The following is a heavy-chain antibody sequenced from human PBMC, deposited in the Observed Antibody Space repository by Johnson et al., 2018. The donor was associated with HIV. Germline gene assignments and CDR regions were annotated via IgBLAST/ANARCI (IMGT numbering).Heavy chain of an antibody. CDR3: ASEVEYSSLGGI. CDR1: GFTFSDYY. J-gene: IGHJ3*02. Sequence: QVQLVESGGGLVKPGGSLRLSCAASGFTFSDYYMSWIRQAPGKGLEWVSCISSSGTTIYYADSVKGRFTISRDNAKNSLYLLMNSLRPEDTSIYFCASEVEYSSLGGIWGQGTMVTVSS. D-gene: IGHD6-6*01. CDR2: ISSSGTTI. V-gene: IGHV3-11*04.